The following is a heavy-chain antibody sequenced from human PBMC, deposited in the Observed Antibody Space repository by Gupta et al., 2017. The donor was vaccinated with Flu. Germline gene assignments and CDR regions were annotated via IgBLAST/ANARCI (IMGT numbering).Heavy chain of an antibody. D-gene: IGHD3-10*01. CDR1: GDSVSSNSAA. Sequence: QVQLSQSGPELVKPSQTLSLTCGVSGDSVSSNSAAWSWIRQSPSRGLEWLGRTYYRSKWHTDYEESVKSRISINPDTSKYELSLHLSSLTPEDTAVYYCARSAGKAGWFESWGQGTLVTVSS. V-gene: IGHV6-1*01. CDR3: ARSAGKAGWFES. CDR2: TYYRSKWHT. J-gene: IGHJ5*01.